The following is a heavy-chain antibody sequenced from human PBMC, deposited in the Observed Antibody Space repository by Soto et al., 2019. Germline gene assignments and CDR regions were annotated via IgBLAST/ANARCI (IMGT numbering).Heavy chain of an antibody. CDR3: AKDRLSDVVVVAATPLDAFDI. Sequence: PGGSLRLSCAASGFTFSSYGMHWVRQAPGKGLEWVAVISYDGSNKYYADSVKGRFTISRDNSKNTLYLQMNSLRAEDTAVYYCAKDRLSDVVVVAATPLDAFDIWGQGTMVTVSS. CDR1: GFTFSSYG. CDR2: ISYDGSNK. J-gene: IGHJ3*02. D-gene: IGHD2-15*01. V-gene: IGHV3-30*18.